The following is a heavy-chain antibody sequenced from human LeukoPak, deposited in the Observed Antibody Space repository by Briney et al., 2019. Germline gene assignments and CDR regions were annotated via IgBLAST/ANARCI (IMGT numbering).Heavy chain of an antibody. CDR2: IKQGGSEK. D-gene: IGHD3-22*01. J-gene: IGHJ1*01. Sequence: GGSLRLSCEASGFTFRSYWMSWVRQAPGKGLEWVAKIKQGGSEKYYVDSVKGRFTISRDNAKNSLYLQMNSLRAEDTAVYYCATYSSLNRREFQFWGQGTLLTVSS. V-gene: IGHV3-7*01. CDR3: ATYSSLNRREFQF. CDR1: GFTFRSYW.